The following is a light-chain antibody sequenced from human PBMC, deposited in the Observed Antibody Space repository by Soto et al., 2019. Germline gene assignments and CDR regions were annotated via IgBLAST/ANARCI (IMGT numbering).Light chain of an antibody. V-gene: IGLV2-14*03. J-gene: IGLJ2*01. CDR1: SSDVGGFNY. Sequence: QSALTQPASVSGSPGQSITISCTGTSSDVGGFNYVSWYHQHPGKAPKLMIYDVSNRPSGVSNRFSGSKSGNTASLTISGLQAEDEADYYCNSYTSRSTVLFGGGTKVTVL. CDR2: DVS. CDR3: NSYTSRSTVL.